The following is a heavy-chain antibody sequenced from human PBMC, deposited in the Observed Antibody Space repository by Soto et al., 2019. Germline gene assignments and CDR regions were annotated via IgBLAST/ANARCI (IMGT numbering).Heavy chain of an antibody. V-gene: IGHV4-30-4*01. CDR3: ARGADTAMVSGFDY. D-gene: IGHD5-18*01. CDR1: GGSISSGDYY. J-gene: IGHJ4*02. CDR2: IYYSGST. Sequence: SETLSVTCTVSGGSISSGDYYWSWIRQPPGKGLEWIGYIYYSGSTYYNPSLKSRVTISVDTSKNQFSLKLSSVTAADTAVYYCARGADTAMVSGFDYWGQGTLVTVSS.